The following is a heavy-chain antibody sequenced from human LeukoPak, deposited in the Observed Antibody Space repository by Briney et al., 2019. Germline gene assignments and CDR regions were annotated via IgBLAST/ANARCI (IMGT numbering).Heavy chain of an antibody. V-gene: IGHV3-48*01. Sequence: GGSLRLSCGASGITFSSYSMNWVRQAPGKGLEWVSYISTSGSTLHYADSVKGRFTVSRDNANNSLYLQMNSLRAEDTAVYYCAREHGNYLRHWGQGTLVTVSS. CDR3: AREHGNYLRH. CDR1: GITFSSYS. CDR2: ISTSGSTL. J-gene: IGHJ4*02. D-gene: IGHD1-7*01.